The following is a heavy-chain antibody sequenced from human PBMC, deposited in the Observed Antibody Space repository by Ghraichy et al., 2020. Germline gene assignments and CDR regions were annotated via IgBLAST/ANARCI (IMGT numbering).Heavy chain of an antibody. Sequence: GGSLRLSCAGSGFIFSTYSMNWVRQAPGKGLDWVSSISSNTNYIYYGDSMKGRFTISRDNAKNSVYLQMNSLRAEDTAVYYCARGMTGSYFSTFDFWGQGTLVPVS. D-gene: IGHD1-26*01. CDR1: GFIFSTYS. J-gene: IGHJ3*01. CDR3: ARGMTGSYFSTFDF. CDR2: ISSNTNYI. V-gene: IGHV3-21*01.